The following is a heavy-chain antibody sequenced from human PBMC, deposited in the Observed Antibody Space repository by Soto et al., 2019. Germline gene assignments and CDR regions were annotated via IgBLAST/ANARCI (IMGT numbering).Heavy chain of an antibody. CDR1: GGFLSESY. J-gene: IGHJ5*02. CDR3: VRIRYQLPSSVLWLGR. CDR2: INHVGGT. Sequence: SETLSLTCAVYGGFLSESYWTWIRQPPGKGLEWIGEINHVGGTNYNPSLKSRVTMSVDTSQNQFSLRLISVTAADTAMYFCVRIRYQLPSSVLWLGRWGQGTPVTVSS. D-gene: IGHD3-16*01. V-gene: IGHV4-34*01.